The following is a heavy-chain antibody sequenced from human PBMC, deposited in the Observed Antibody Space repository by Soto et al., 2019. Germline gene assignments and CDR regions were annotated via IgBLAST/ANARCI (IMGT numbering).Heavy chain of an antibody. J-gene: IGHJ5*02. V-gene: IGHV4-30-4*08. Sequence: SQTLSLTCAVSGGSITTGNHYWSWIRQLPGQGLQWIGLVTSTGSPHYNPSLESRLTMSVDRSKNQFSLRLTSVTAADTAVYFCGRDLTSNANCIDPWGQGTLVTVSS. CDR2: VTSTGSP. CDR1: GGSITTGNHY. CDR3: GRDLTSNANCIDP. D-gene: IGHD2-2*01.